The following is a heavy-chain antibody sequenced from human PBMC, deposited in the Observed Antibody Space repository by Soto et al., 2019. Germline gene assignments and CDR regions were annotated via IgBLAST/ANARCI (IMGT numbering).Heavy chain of an antibody. CDR2: IYHSGST. CDR1: GGSISSSNW. V-gene: IGHV4-4*02. D-gene: IGHD6-13*01. Sequence: QVQLQESGPGLVKPSGTLSLTCAVSGGSISSSNWWSWVRQPPGKGLEWIGEIYHSGSTNYNPSLQSRVTISVDQSKNQFSLKLSSVTAADTAVYYCARAAMGGSSWPFDYWGQGTLVTVSS. CDR3: ARAAMGGSSWPFDY. J-gene: IGHJ4*02.